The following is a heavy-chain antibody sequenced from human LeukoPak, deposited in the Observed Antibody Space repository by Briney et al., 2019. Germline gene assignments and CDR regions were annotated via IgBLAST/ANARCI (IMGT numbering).Heavy chain of an antibody. CDR3: AKDGSIAVAGTLGY. D-gene: IGHD6-19*01. J-gene: IGHJ4*02. CDR1: GFTFSSYA. Sequence: GGSLRLSCAASGFTFSSYAMSWVRQAPGKGLEWVSAISGSGGSTYYADSVKGRFTISRDNSKSTLYLQMNSLRAEDTAVYYCAKDGSIAVAGTLGYWGQGTLVTVSS. V-gene: IGHV3-23*01. CDR2: ISGSGGST.